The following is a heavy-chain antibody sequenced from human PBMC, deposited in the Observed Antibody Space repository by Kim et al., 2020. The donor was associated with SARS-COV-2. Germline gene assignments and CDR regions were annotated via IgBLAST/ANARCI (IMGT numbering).Heavy chain of an antibody. CDR1: GGSISSYY. Sequence: SETLSLTCTASGGSISSYYWSWIRQPPGKGLEWIGYIYYSVNTNYNPSLKSRVTISADTSKNQFSLKMTSVTAADTAVYYCARTNYYDSGGVDYWGQGTL. CDR2: IYYSVNT. J-gene: IGHJ4*02. V-gene: IGHV4-59*08. CDR3: ARTNYYDSGGVDY. D-gene: IGHD3-22*01.